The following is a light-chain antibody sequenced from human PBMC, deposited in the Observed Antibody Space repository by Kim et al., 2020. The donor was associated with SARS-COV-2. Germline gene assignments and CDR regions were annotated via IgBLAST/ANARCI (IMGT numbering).Light chain of an antibody. CDR2: QAS. Sequence: ASVGDRVTITCRASQFISTWLAWYQQKPGKAPKLLVYQASTLESGVPSRFSGSGSGTDFSLTIDSLQPDDFATYYCQHYNSYPYTFGQGNKVDIK. J-gene: IGKJ2*01. V-gene: IGKV1-5*01. CDR1: QFISTW. CDR3: QHYNSYPYT.